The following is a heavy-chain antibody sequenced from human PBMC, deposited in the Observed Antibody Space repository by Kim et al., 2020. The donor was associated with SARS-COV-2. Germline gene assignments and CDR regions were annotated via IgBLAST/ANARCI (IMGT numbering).Heavy chain of an antibody. J-gene: IGHJ5*02. Sequence: GESLKISCKGSGYSFTSYWIGWVRQMPGKGLEWMGIIYPGDSDTRYSPSFQGQVTISADKSISTAYLQWSSLKASDTAMYYCARIAVAGIFGEPLGWFDPWGQGTLVTVSS. V-gene: IGHV5-51*01. CDR3: ARIAVAGIFGEPLGWFDP. CDR1: GYSFTSYW. D-gene: IGHD6-19*01. CDR2: IYPGDSDT.